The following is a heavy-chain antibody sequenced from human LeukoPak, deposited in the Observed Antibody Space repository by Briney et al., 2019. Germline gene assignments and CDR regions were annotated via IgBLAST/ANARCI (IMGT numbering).Heavy chain of an antibody. J-gene: IGHJ3*02. Sequence: GGSLRLSCAASGFTFSSHWMDWVRQAPGKGLEWVSGISWNSGSIGYADSVKGRFTISRDNAKNSLYLQMNSLRAEDTALYYCAKSSGFHYGAFDIWGQGTMVTVSS. D-gene: IGHD4-17*01. CDR2: ISWNSGSI. CDR3: AKSSGFHYGAFDI. CDR1: GFTFSSHW. V-gene: IGHV3-9*01.